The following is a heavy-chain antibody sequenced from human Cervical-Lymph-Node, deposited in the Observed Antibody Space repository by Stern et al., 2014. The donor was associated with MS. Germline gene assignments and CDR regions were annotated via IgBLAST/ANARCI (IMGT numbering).Heavy chain of an antibody. D-gene: IGHD2-15*01. CDR2: IYYTGNT. V-gene: IGHV4-39*01. CDR3: ANYRRGSSTSPYFDF. J-gene: IGHJ4*02. CDR1: GGSISSSSYY. Sequence: QLQLQESGPGLVKPSETLSLTCTVSGGSISSSSYYWGWIRQPPGKGLEWIGTIYYTGNTYYTPSYKSRVPISVDTSKNHFSLTRSSVTAADTAVYYCANYRRGSSTSPYFDFWGLGTLVTVSS.